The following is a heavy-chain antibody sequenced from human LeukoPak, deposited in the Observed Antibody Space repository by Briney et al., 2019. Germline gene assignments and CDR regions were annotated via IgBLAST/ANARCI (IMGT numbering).Heavy chain of an antibody. CDR3: ARKPYSSSSRWFDP. Sequence: SETLSLTCAGSGYSISSGYYWGWVRRPPGKGLEWIGSIYHSGSSYYNPSLKSRVTISVDTSKNQFSLKLSSVTAADTAVYYCARKPYSSSSRWFDPWGQGTLVTVSS. CDR1: GYSISSGYY. D-gene: IGHD6-13*01. J-gene: IGHJ5*02. CDR2: IYHSGSS. V-gene: IGHV4-38-2*01.